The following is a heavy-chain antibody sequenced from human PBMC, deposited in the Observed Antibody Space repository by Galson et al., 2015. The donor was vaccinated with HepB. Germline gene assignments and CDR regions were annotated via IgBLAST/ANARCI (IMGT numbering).Heavy chain of an antibody. D-gene: IGHD2-21*01. Sequence: SVKVSCKASGGTFNTHTITWVRQAPGQGLEWMGRIIPIFNLGKYAEKFQGRVTITADRSTSTAYMELSSLRFEDTAVYYGATGTDHLAYCGGDVIRCDYYFFYGMDVWGQGTTVTVSS. CDR2: IIPIFNLG. J-gene: IGHJ6*02. V-gene: IGHV1-69*02. CDR1: GGTFNTHT. CDR3: ATGTDHLAYCGGDVIRCDYYFFYGMDV.